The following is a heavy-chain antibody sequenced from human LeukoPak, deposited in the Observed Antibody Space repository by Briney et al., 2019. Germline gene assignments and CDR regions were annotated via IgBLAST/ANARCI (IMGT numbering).Heavy chain of an antibody. CDR1: GGTFSSYA. CDR2: IIPILGIA. J-gene: IGHJ4*02. V-gene: IGHV1-69*04. Sequence: ASVKVSCKASGGTFSSYAISWVRQAPGQGLEWMGRIIPILGIANYAQKFQSRVTITADKSTGTAYMELSSLRSEDTAVYYCARDHRLASGSYDYWGQGTLVTVSS. CDR3: ARDHRLASGSYDY. D-gene: IGHD1-26*01.